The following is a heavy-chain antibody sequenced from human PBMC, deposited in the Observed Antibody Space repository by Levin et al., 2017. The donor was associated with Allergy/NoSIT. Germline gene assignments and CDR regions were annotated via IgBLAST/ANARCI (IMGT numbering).Heavy chain of an antibody. D-gene: IGHD3-10*01. CDR3: AKDRGLQGYYYGSEY. Sequence: GGSLRLSCAASGFSFNNYGMHWVRQPPGKGLEWVAVISYDGRNEYYADSVKGRFTISRDSSKNTLYLQMNSLRAEDTAVYYCAKDRGLQGYYYGSEYWGQGTLVTVSS. V-gene: IGHV3-30*18. CDR1: GFSFNNYG. J-gene: IGHJ4*02. CDR2: ISYDGRNE.